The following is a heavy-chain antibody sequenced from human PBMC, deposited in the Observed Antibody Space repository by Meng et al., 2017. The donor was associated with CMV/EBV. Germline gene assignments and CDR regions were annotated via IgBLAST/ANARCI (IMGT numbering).Heavy chain of an antibody. V-gene: IGHV3-74*01. D-gene: IGHD2-2*02. CDR1: GFTFSSYW. CDR2: INSDGSST. CDR3: ARGVYCSSTSCYMPGYFDL. J-gene: IGHJ2*01. Sequence: GESLKISCAASGFTFSSYWMHWVRHAPGKGLVWVSRINSDGSSTSYADSVKGRFTISRDNAKNTLYLQMNSLRAEDTAVYYCARGVYCSSTSCYMPGYFDLWGRGTLVTVSS.